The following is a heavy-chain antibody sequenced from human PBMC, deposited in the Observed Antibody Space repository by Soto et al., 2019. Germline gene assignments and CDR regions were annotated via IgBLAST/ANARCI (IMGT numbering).Heavy chain of an antibody. CDR3: AREIGSTTSPYHYDY. CDR1: GASISTYS. CDR2: FYNSENT. J-gene: IGHJ4*02. Sequence: QVQLQQSGPGLVRPSETLSLTCSVSGASISTYSWSWIRQPAGKGLEWIGRFYNSENTYYNPSLRSRVTRSVDTSKNQFSLKLSSVTAADTAMYYCAREIGSTTSPYHYDYWGQGTLVTVSS. V-gene: IGHV4-4*07. D-gene: IGHD2-2*01.